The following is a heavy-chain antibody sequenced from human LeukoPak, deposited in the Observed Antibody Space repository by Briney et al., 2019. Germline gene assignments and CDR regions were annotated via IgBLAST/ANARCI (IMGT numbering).Heavy chain of an antibody. CDR3: VRIPNSANFPNWFDP. D-gene: IGHD4/OR15-4a*01. Sequence: GGSLRLSCAASGFTFSSSTRNWVRQAPGKGLEWVSSISSSSNYIYYADSVKGRFTISRDNAKNSLYLQMNSLRADDTAVYYCVRIPNSANFPNWFDPWGQGTLVTVSS. CDR1: GFTFSSST. V-gene: IGHV3-21*01. J-gene: IGHJ5*02. CDR2: ISSSSNYI.